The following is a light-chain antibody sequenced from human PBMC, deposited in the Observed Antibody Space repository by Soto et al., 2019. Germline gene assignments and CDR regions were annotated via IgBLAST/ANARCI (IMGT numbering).Light chain of an antibody. CDR3: QQYVSAPWA. J-gene: IGKJ1*01. CDR1: QSVSSSF. CDR2: GAS. V-gene: IGKV3-20*01. Sequence: EIVLAQSPGTLSLSPGESATLSCRASQSVSSSFLAWYQQKAGQAPRLLIYGASRRATGIPDRFSGSGSGTDFTLTISSLEPEDFAVYYCQQYVSAPWAFGQGTKVEI.